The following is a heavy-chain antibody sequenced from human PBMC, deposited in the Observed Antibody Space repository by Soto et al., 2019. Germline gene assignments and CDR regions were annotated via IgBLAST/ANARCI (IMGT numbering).Heavy chain of an antibody. D-gene: IGHD3-22*01. J-gene: IGHJ4*02. CDR2: ISGSGGST. Sequence: HPGGSLRLSCAASGFTFSSYAMSWVRQAPGKGLEWVSAISGSGGSTYYADSVKGRFTISRDNSKNTLYLQMNSLRAEDTAVYYCAKVRYYYDSSGYYFGYWGQRTLVTVSS. CDR3: AKVRYYYDSSGYYFGY. CDR1: GFTFSSYA. V-gene: IGHV3-23*01.